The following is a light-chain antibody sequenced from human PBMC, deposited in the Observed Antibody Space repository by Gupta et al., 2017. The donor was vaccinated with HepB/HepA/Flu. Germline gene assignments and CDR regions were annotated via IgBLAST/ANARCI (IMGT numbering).Light chain of an antibody. CDR1: KLGDKY. Sequence: SYELTQPPSVSVSPGQTASITCPGDKLGDKYACWYQQKPGQSPVLVIYQDSKRPSGIPERFSGSNSGNTATLTISGTQARDEADYYCQAWDSSTAVFGGGTKLTVL. J-gene: IGLJ2*01. V-gene: IGLV3-1*01. CDR2: QDS. CDR3: QAWDSSTAV.